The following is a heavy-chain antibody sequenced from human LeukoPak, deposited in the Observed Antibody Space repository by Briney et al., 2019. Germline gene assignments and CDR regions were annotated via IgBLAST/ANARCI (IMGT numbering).Heavy chain of an antibody. CDR3: AKPRGGYYFDY. CDR2: ISYDGSNK. J-gene: IGHJ4*02. CDR1: GFTFSSYA. D-gene: IGHD3-3*01. V-gene: IGHV3-30-3*02. Sequence: SGGSLRLSCAASGFTFSSYAMHWVRQAPGKGLEWVAVISYDGSNKYYADSVKGRFTISRDNSKNTVYLQMNSLRPEDTAVYYCAKPRGGYYFDYWGQGTLVTVSS.